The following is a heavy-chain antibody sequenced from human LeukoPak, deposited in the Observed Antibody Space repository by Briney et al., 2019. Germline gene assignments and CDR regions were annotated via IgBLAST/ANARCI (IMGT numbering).Heavy chain of an antibody. V-gene: IGHV3-23*01. J-gene: IGHJ4*02. CDR3: AKAYRITMVRGASDY. CDR1: GFTFSSYA. CDR2: ITASGGNT. Sequence: PGGSLRLSCAASGFTFSSYAMGWVRQAPGKGLEWVSAITASGGNTYYADSVKGRFTISRDNSKNTLYLQVNSLRAEDTAVYYCAKAYRITMVRGASDYWGQGTLVTVSS. D-gene: IGHD3-10*01.